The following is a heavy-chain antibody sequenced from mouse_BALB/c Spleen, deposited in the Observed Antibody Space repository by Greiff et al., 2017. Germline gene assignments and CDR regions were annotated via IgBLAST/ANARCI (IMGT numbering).Heavy chain of an antibody. D-gene: IGHD1-1*02. CDR3: ARHGGFYGTSFAY. J-gene: IGHJ3*01. CDR2: ISNGGGST. Sequence: EVNLVESGGGLVQPGGSLKLSCAASGFTFSSYTMSWVRQTPEKRLEWVAYISNGGGSTYYPDTVKGRFTISRDNAKNTLYLQMSSLKSEDTAMYYCARHGGFYGTSFAYWGQGTLVTVSA. CDR1: GFTFSSYT. V-gene: IGHV5-12-2*01.